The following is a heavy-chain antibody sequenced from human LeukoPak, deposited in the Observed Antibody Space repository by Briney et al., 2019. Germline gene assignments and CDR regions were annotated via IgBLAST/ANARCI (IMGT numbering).Heavy chain of an antibody. CDR2: ISYNGSNE. J-gene: IGHJ5*02. Sequence: GGSLRLSCAASGFTFRSYAMHWVRQAPGKGLEWVAVISYNGSNEYYADSAKGRFTISRDNAKNSLYLQMNSLRDEDTAVYYCARAREQWLVGNWFDPWGQGTLVTVSS. CDR1: GFTFRSYA. V-gene: IGHV3-30-3*01. CDR3: ARAREQWLVGNWFDP. D-gene: IGHD6-19*01.